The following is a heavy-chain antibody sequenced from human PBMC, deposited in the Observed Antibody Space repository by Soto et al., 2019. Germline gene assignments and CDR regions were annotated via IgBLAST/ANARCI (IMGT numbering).Heavy chain of an antibody. D-gene: IGHD4-17*01. J-gene: IGHJ4*02. CDR2: ISGSSSTI. Sequence: EVQLVESGGGLVQPGGSLRLSCVASGFTFISYSMSWVRQAPGKGLEWVSYISGSSSTIYYADSVRGRFTISRDNAKNSLYLQMNSLPAEDTAVYYCARGGEDYGGYNYWGQGTLVTVSS. CDR1: GFTFISYS. V-gene: IGHV3-48*01. CDR3: ARGGEDYGGYNY.